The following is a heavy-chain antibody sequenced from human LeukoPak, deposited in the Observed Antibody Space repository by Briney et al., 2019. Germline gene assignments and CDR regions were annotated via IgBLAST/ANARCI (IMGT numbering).Heavy chain of an antibody. J-gene: IGHJ6*04. D-gene: IGHD6-13*01. V-gene: IGHV1-69*05. CDR1: GGTFSSYA. CDR2: IIPIFGTA. CDR3: ARALAGYSTTERGMDV. Sequence: ASVEVSCKASGGTFSSYAISWVRQAPGQGLEWMGGIIPIFGTANYAQKFQGRVTITTDESTSTAYMELSSLRSEDTAVYYCARALAGYSTTERGMDVWGKGTTVTVSS.